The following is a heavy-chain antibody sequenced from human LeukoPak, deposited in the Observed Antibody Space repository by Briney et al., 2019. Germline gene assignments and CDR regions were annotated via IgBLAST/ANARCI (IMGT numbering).Heavy chain of an antibody. Sequence: GGSLRLSCATSEFTFSNCWMSWVRQAPGKGLEWVANINLDGSEKYYVDSVKGRFTITRDNAKNSLYLQMNSLRAEDTAVYYCARDRGHYYGSGGYSQYWYFDLWGRGTLVTVSS. CDR2: INLDGSEK. J-gene: IGHJ2*01. CDR1: EFTFSNCW. V-gene: IGHV3-7*01. D-gene: IGHD3-10*01. CDR3: ARDRGHYYGSGGYSQYWYFDL.